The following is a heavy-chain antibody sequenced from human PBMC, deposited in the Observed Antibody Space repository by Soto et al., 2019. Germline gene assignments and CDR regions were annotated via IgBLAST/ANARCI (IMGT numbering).Heavy chain of an antibody. V-gene: IGHV4-34*01. J-gene: IGHJ4*02. CDR2: INHSGSA. D-gene: IGHD1-26*01. CDR1: GGSFSDYI. CDR3: ARGLISGSHYSGGWYYFDS. Sequence: SETLSLTCDVYGGSFSDYIWTWIRQTPGKGLQWIGQINHSGSANYNPSLKSRVTISVHTSSSQFSLELSSVTAADTAVYYCARGLISGSHYSGGWYYFDSWGQGTQATVSS.